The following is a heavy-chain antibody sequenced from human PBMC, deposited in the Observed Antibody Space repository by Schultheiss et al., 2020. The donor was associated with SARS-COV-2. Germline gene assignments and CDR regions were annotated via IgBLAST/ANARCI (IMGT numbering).Heavy chain of an antibody. Sequence: SETLSLTCAVYGGSFSGYYWSWIRQPPGKGLEWIGEINHSGSSNYNPSLMSRVTISVDTSKNQFSLKLSSVTAADTAVYYCARARVDIASGVDYWGQGTLVTVSS. CDR1: GGSFSGYY. D-gene: IGHD5-12*01. CDR3: ARARVDIASGVDY. J-gene: IGHJ4*02. V-gene: IGHV4-34*01. CDR2: INHSGSS.